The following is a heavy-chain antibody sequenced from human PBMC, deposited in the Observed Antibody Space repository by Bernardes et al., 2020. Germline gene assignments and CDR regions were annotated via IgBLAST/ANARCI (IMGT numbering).Heavy chain of an antibody. J-gene: IGHJ6*03. V-gene: IGHV3-7*03. CDR2: IKQDGSEK. CDR1: GFTFSSYW. D-gene: IGHD3-22*01. CDR3: ARDHRSRWLFHYYYMDV. Sequence: GSLRLSCAASGFTFSSYWMSWVRQAPGKGLEWVANIKQDGSEKYYVDSVKGRFTISRDNAKNSLYLQMNSLRAEDTAVYYCARDHRSRWLFHYYYMDVWGKGTTVTVSS.